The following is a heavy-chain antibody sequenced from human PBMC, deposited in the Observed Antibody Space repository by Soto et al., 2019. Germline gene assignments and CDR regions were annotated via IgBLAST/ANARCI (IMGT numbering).Heavy chain of an antibody. Sequence: QVQLQESSPGLVKPSQTLSLTCTVSGGSISSGGYYWSWIRQHPGKGLEWIGYIYYSGSTYYNPSLKSRVTISVDTSKNQFYLKLSSVTAADTAVYYCARGTHNPAAADYWGQGTLVTVSS. CDR2: IYYSGST. J-gene: IGHJ4*02. CDR1: GGSISSGGYY. CDR3: ARGTHNPAAADY. D-gene: IGHD6-13*01. V-gene: IGHV4-31*03.